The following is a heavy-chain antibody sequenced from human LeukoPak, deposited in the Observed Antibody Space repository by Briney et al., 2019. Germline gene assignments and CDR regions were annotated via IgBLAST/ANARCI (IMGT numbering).Heavy chain of an antibody. V-gene: IGHV3-23*01. D-gene: IGHD3-22*01. CDR1: GFSFSSYA. Sequence: GGSLRLSCAASGFSFSSYAMSWVRQVPGKGLEWISSFSGHTGDTYYADSVKGRFTISRDNSKNTLYLQMNSLRAEDTALYYCAKDPETYYYDSSYYTGWGQGTLVTVSS. CDR3: AKDPETYYYDSSYYTG. J-gene: IGHJ4*02. CDR2: FSGHTGDT.